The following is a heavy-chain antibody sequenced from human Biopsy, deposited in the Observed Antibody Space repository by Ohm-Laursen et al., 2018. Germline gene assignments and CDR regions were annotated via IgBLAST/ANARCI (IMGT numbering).Heavy chain of an antibody. Sequence: TLSLTCAVSGGSFSGYYWSWIRQPPGKGLEWIGEINHRGSTNYNPSLKSLVTISVDTSKNQFSLKLRSVTAADTAVYYCARAVDYYDPYYYYGLDVWGQGTTVTVSS. CDR1: GGSFSGYY. J-gene: IGHJ6*02. CDR2: INHRGST. CDR3: ARAVDYYDPYYYYGLDV. V-gene: IGHV4-34*01. D-gene: IGHD3-16*01.